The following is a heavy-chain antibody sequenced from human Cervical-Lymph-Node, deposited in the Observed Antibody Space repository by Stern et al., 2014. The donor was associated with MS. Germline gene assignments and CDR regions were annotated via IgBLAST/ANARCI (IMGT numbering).Heavy chain of an antibody. CDR1: GFTFSNYG. D-gene: IGHD6-13*01. CDR3: AKRIAAAGTHPGTFDY. CDR2: TSSDGSNK. V-gene: IGHV3-30*18. J-gene: IGHJ4*02. Sequence: MQLVESGGGVVQPGRSLRLSCEASGFTFSNYGMHWVRQAPGKGLEWVAVTSSDGSNKYYADSVKGRFTVSRDNSKNTLYLQMNSLRAEDTAVYYCAKRIAAAGTHPGTFDYWGQGTLVTVSS.